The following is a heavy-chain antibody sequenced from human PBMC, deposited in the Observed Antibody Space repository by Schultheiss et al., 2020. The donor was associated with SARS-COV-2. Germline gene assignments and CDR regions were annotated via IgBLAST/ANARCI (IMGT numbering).Heavy chain of an antibody. V-gene: IGHV1-46*01. CDR3: ARVSSSVDWNYARMGGNYYYGMDV. Sequence: GGSLRLSCKASGYTFTSYYMHWVRQAPGQGLEWMGIINPSGGSTSYAQKFQGRVTMTRDTSTSTVYMELSSLRSEDTAVYYCARVSSSVDWNYARMGGNYYYGMDVWGQGTTVTVSS. D-gene: IGHD1-7*01. CDR2: INPSGGST. J-gene: IGHJ6*02. CDR1: GYTFTSYY.